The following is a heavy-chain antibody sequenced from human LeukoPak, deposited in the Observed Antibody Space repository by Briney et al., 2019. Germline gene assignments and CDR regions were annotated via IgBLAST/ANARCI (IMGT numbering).Heavy chain of an antibody. J-gene: IGHJ3*02. CDR1: RFTFSSYT. D-gene: IGHD1-26*01. V-gene: IGHV3-23*01. CDR2: ISVRGGTP. CDR3: SKVSVSYSTGAFDI. Sequence: GGALRLSCAASRFTFSSYTMSCVRQAPGKGVEWGSAISVRGGTPYYADSVQGHFTISRDNSRNTLSLQMNSLRAEARACNYFSKVSVSYSTGAFDIWGQGTMVTVSS.